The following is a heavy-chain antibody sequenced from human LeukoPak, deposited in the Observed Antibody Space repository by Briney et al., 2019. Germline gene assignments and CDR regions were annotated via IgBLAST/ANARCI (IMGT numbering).Heavy chain of an antibody. CDR1: GYTFTGYY. CDR2: ISAYNGNT. V-gene: IGHV1-18*04. J-gene: IGHJ1*01. Sequence: ASVKVSCKASGYTFTGYYMHWVRQAPGQGLEWMGWISAYNGNTNYAQKLQGRVTMTTDTSTSTAYMELRSLRSDDTAVYYCARDGEAGTPAEYFQHWGQGTLVTVSS. CDR3: ARDGEAGTPAEYFQH. D-gene: IGHD6-19*01.